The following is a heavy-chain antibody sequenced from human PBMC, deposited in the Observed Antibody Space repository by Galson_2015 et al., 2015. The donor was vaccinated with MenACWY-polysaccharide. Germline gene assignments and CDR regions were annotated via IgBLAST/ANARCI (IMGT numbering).Heavy chain of an antibody. D-gene: IGHD3-22*01. CDR3: ARDSEAAPDYYDSSGYFDH. CDR2: IIPILGIA. Sequence: SVKVSCKASGGTFSSYTISWVRQAPGQGLEWMGRIIPILGIANYAQKFQGRVTITADKSTSTAYMELSSLRSENTAVYYCARDSEAAPDYYDSSGYFDHWGQGTLVTVSS. J-gene: IGHJ4*02. CDR1: GGTFSSYT. V-gene: IGHV1-69*04.